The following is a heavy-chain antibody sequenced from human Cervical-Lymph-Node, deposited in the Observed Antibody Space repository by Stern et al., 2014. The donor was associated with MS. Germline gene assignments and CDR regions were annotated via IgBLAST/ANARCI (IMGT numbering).Heavy chain of an antibody. Sequence: EVQLVESGAEVKKPGESLKISCKGSGYSFATYWIGWVRQMPGKGLEWMGIIYPGDSDTRYSPSFQGQVTIPADKSIHTPYPHWSSLKASETAMYYCARPGDDTSKYGLDVWGQGTPVTVSS. J-gene: IGHJ6*02. CDR2: IYPGDSDT. CDR3: ARPGDDTSKYGLDV. V-gene: IGHV5-51*03. D-gene: IGHD2-21*02. CDR1: GYSFATYW.